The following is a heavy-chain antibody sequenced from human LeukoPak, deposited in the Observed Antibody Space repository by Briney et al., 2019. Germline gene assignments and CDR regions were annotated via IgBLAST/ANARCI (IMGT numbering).Heavy chain of an antibody. CDR3: AREQYYYDNSGNTDY. V-gene: IGHV3-66*01. Sequence: GGSLRLSCAASGFTVSSNYVNWVRQAPGKGLEWVSVIYSGGSTNYADSVKGRFIVSRDNSKNTVYLQMNSLRAEDTAVYYCAREQYYYDNSGNTDYWGQGTLVTVSS. CDR2: IYSGGST. CDR1: GFTVSSNY. D-gene: IGHD3-22*01. J-gene: IGHJ4*02.